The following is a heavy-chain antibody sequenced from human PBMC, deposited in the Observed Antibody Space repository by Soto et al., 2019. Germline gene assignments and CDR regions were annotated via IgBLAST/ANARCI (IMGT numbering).Heavy chain of an antibody. V-gene: IGHV4-31*03. Sequence: QVQLQESGPGLVKPSQTLSLTCTVSGYSISSGGYYWSWIRQHPGKGLGWIGYIDYSGSTYYNPSLKSRVTMSLDTSKNQFSLNLSSVTAADAAMFYCARIAKQGARLDFWGQGTLVTVSS. J-gene: IGHJ4*02. D-gene: IGHD1-26*01. CDR2: IDYSGST. CDR1: GYSISSGGYY. CDR3: ARIAKQGARLDF.